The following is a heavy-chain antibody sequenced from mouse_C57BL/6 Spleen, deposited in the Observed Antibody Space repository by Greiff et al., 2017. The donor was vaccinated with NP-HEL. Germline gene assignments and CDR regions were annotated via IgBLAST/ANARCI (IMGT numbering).Heavy chain of an antibody. D-gene: IGHD2-1*01. Sequence: EVKLMESGPELVKPGASVKISCKASGYSFTDYNMNWVKQSNGKSLEWIGVINPNYGTTSYNQKFKGKATLTVDQSSSTAYMQLNSLTSEDSAVYYCARGGYGNEYYYAMDYWGQGTSVTVSS. J-gene: IGHJ4*01. CDR3: ARGGYGNEYYYAMDY. CDR1: GYSFTDYN. V-gene: IGHV1-39*01. CDR2: INPNYGTT.